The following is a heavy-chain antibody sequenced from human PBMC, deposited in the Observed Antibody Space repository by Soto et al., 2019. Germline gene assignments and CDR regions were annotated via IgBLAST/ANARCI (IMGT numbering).Heavy chain of an antibody. Sequence: EVHLVESGGGLVKPGGSLRLACAASGFTFSSFSMNWVRQAPGKGPEWVSSINEDSSYIYYAGSVRGRFTIARDNAEDSLYLQMTSLRAEDTAVYYCVRDFGGYFRTVYMDVWGGGATVTVSS. D-gene: IGHD2-15*01. CDR2: INEDSSYI. V-gene: IGHV3-21*01. CDR1: GFTFSSFS. CDR3: VRDFGGYFRTVYMDV. J-gene: IGHJ6*03.